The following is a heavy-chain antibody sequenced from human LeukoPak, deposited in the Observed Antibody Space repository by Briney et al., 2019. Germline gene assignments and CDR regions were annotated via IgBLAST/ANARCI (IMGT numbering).Heavy chain of an antibody. J-gene: IGHJ3*02. CDR2: ISAYNGNT. V-gene: IGHV1-18*01. CDR1: GYTFTSYG. CDR3: AAGYYYDTSGYSDNDAFDI. D-gene: IGHD3-22*01. Sequence: ASVKVSCKASGYTFTSYGISWVRQAPGQGLEWMGWISAYNGNTNYAQKFQERVTITRDMSTSTAYMELSSLRSEDTAVYYCAAGYYYDTSGYSDNDAFDIWGQGTMVTVSS.